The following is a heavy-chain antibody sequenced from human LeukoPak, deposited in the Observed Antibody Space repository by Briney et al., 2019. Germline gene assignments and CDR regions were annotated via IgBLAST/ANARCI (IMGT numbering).Heavy chain of an antibody. Sequence: GGSLRLSCAASGFTFSSYAMHWVRQAPGKGLEWVAVISYDGSNKYYADSVKGRFTISRDNSKNTLYLQMNSLRAEDTAVYYCARDRTPYGGQMGVWLDPWGQGTLVTVSS. CDR3: ARDRTPYGGQMGVWLDP. CDR1: GFTFSSYA. CDR2: ISYDGSNK. D-gene: IGHD4-23*01. J-gene: IGHJ5*02. V-gene: IGHV3-30-3*01.